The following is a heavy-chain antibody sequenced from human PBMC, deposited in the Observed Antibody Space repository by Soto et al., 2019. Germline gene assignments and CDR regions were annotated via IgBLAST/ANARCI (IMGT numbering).Heavy chain of an antibody. V-gene: IGHV2-5*02. Sequence: MTLKETGPTLVKPPQHLMLTCTITGSSISTSEVGVRWMRQPPGKALEWLALIYWDDDKRYSPSLKSSLTITKDTSKNQVVLTKTNMDPVDTATYYCARLVGATTFDSWGQETLVTVSS. CDR2: IYWDDDK. CDR3: ARLVGATTFDS. J-gene: IGHJ4*02. CDR1: GSSISTSEVG. D-gene: IGHD1-26*01.